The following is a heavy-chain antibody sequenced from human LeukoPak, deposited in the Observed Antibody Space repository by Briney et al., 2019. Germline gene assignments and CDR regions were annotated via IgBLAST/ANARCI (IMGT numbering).Heavy chain of an antibody. D-gene: IGHD6-19*01. Sequence: GGSLRLSCAASGFRFSSYEMNWVRQAPGKGLGWVLYISSSSSTIYYADSVKGRFTISRDNAKNAPYLQMNSLRAEDTAVYYCAKLVAVAGHLDYWGQGTLVTVSS. V-gene: IGHV3-48*03. J-gene: IGHJ4*02. CDR1: GFRFSSYE. CDR2: ISSSSSTI. CDR3: AKLVAVAGHLDY.